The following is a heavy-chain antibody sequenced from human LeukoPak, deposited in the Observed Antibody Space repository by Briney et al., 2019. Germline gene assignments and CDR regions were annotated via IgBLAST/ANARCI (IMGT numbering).Heavy chain of an antibody. D-gene: IGHD3-10*01. CDR2: ICTGGSA. Sequence: SETVSLMCTVYWDSIRTCCWSWIRQPAGKGLEVIRLICTGGSANYNPARKSRVTMSADTSKNLFSRKLSSVAPADTAVYYCARQRGVAFDYWGQGTLVTVSS. V-gene: IGHV4-4*07. J-gene: IGHJ4*02. CDR1: WDSIRTCC. CDR3: ARQRGVAFDY.